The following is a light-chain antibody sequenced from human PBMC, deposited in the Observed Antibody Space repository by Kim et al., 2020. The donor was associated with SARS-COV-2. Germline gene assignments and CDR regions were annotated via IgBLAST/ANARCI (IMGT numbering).Light chain of an antibody. J-gene: IGLJ3*02. V-gene: IGLV2-14*04. Sequence: GQSITTSCTGTSSDVGGYNYVPWYQQHPGKAPKLMIYDVSKRPSGVSNRFSGCKSGNTASLTISGLQAEDEADYYCSSYTSSSTWVFGGGTQLTVL. CDR2: DVS. CDR3: SSYTSSSTWV. CDR1: SSDVGGYNY.